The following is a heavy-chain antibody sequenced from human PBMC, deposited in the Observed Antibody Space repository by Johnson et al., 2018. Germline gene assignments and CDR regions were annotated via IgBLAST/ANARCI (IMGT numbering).Heavy chain of an antibody. J-gene: IGHJ1*01. V-gene: IGHV3-9*01. Sequence: VQLVESGGGLVQPGRSLRLSCAASGFTFDDYAIHWVRQAPGKGLEWVSGISWNAGSIGYADSVKGRFTISRDNAKNSLYLQMNSLRAEDRALYYCAKDMGSSWLVGYFQHWGQGTLVTVSS. CDR3: AKDMGSSWLVGYFQH. CDR1: GFTFDDYA. CDR2: ISWNAGSI. D-gene: IGHD6-19*01.